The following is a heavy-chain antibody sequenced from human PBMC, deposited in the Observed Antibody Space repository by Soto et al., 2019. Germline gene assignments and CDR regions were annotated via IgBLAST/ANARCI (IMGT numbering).Heavy chain of an antibody. J-gene: IGHJ3*02. CDR2: IYYSGSA. V-gene: IGHV4-39*01. CDR3: ARQGSRAFDI. Sequence: SETLSLTCTVSGGSISTSVYYWGWIRQPPGRGLEWMANIYYSGSAYYNPSLKSRVSTSVDTSKNQFSLKLRSVTAADTAVYYCARQGSRAFDIWGQGTMVTVS. CDR1: GGSISTSVYY. D-gene: IGHD2-15*01.